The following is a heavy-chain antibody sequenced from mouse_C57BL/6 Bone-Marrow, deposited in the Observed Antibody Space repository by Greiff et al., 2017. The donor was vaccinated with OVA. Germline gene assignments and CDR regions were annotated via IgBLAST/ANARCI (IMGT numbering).Heavy chain of an antibody. Sequence: QVQLQQSGAGLAKPGASVKLSCTASGYTLTSYGMGVGKHRPGQGLEWIGYTNPSSGYTKYNQKFKDKATSTADKSSSIVYMQLSSVTDEDSAVYYCGRGDVYDGTAWFAYWVQGTLVTVSA. CDR2: TNPSSGYT. CDR1: GYTLTSYG. V-gene: IGHV1-7*01. D-gene: IGHD3-3*01. J-gene: IGHJ3*01. CDR3: GRGDVYDGTAWFAY.